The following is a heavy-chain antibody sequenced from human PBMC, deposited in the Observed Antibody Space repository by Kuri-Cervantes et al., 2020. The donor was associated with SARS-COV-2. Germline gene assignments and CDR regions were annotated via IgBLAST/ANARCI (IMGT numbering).Heavy chain of an antibody. J-gene: IGHJ6*02. D-gene: IGHD2-8*01. CDR2: ISGSGETI. CDR3: ALEIMSFFGMDV. CDR1: GFNFSRTD. Sequence: GESLKISCAASGFNFSRTDMHWVRQAPGKGLEWVSVISGSGETIHYADSVQGRFTISRDNSKKMLYLQMKSLRAEDTATYYCALEIMSFFGMDVWGQGTTVTVSS. V-gene: IGHV3-23*01.